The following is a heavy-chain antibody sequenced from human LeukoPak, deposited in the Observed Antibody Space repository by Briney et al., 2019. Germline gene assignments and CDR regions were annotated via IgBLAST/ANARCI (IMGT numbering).Heavy chain of an antibody. Sequence: PSETLSLTCAVYGGSFSGYYWSWIRQPPGKGLEWIGEINHSGSTNYNPSLKSRVTISVNTSKNQFSLKLSSVTAADTAVYYCARLRGSYFMSYFDYWGQGTLVTVSS. D-gene: IGHD1-26*01. V-gene: IGHV4-34*01. J-gene: IGHJ4*02. CDR2: INHSGST. CDR3: ARLRGSYFMSYFDY. CDR1: GGSFSGYY.